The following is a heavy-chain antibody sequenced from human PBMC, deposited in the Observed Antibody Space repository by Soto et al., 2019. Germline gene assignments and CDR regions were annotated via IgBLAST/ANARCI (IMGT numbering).Heavy chain of an antibody. J-gene: IGHJ4*02. D-gene: IGHD6-6*01. CDR1: GYTFTAYF. CDR3: ARAPFSSSSFFFDY. Sequence: QVQVVQSGSEVKKPGASVKVSCKASGYTFTAYFMHWVRQAPGQGLEWIGIINPSGGSTNYAQKFQGRGAMTWDTSTRIVYMDLSSLRSDDTAVYYCARAPFSSSSFFFDYCGQGTLVTVSS. CDR2: INPSGGST. V-gene: IGHV1-46*01.